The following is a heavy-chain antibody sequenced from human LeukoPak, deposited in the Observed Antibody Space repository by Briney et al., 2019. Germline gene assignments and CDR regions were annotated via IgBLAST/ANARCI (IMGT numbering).Heavy chain of an antibody. J-gene: IGHJ3*02. D-gene: IGHD5-18*01. Sequence: WETLSLTCAVYGRSFSVYHWSCIPHPPGKGLEWIGENYHSGRTNHTPSPQSPVTLSLETCTKLFSPKLSSVTAADTAVYYCARGVRGYRAFDIWGQVTMVTVSS. CDR1: GRSFSVYH. V-gene: IGHV4-34*01. CDR3: ARGVRGYRAFDI. CDR2: NYHSGRT.